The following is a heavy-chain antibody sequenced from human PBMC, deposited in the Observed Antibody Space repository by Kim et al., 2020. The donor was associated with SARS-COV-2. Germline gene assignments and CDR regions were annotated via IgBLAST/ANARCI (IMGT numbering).Heavy chain of an antibody. CDR1: GFTFSSYA. CDR2: IPYDGSNK. J-gene: IGHJ4*02. CDR3: ASSPSGGYSYDFDY. V-gene: IGHV3-30*04. Sequence: GGSLRLSCAASGFTFSSYAMHWVRQAPGKGLEWVAVIPYDGSNKYYADSVEGRFTISRDNSKNTLYLQMNSLRAEDTAVYYCASSPSGGYSYDFDYWGQGTLVTVSS. D-gene: IGHD1-26*01.